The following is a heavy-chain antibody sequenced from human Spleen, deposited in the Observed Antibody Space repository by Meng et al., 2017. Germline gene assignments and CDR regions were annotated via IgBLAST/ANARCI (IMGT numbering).Heavy chain of an antibody. Sequence: QGQLQQWGAGLLKPSETLSLTCVVYGGSLSGYYWSWIRQPPGRGLEWIGQIKHSGSTIYNPSLKSRVTISLDTSNNHFSLKLNSVTAADTAVYFCARGPITETHDFDSWGQGTLVTVFS. CDR1: GGSLSGYY. CDR2: IKHSGST. J-gene: IGHJ4*02. V-gene: IGHV4-34*01. CDR3: ARGPITETHDFDS. D-gene: IGHD4-17*01.